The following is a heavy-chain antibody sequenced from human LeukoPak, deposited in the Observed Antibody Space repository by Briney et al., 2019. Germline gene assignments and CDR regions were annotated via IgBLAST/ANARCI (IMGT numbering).Heavy chain of an antibody. CDR2: PHHSGST. J-gene: IGHJ5*02. CDR1: GGSISSGGSY. Sequence: SETLSLTCTVSGGSISSGGSYWNMITHPPHNHPLRIQYPHHSGSTYYNPALKGRVTISVARSKTQFSLKLSSVTAADTAVYYCARDTAWELLGLYVTWGQGTLVTVSS. V-gene: IGHV4-30-2*01. D-gene: IGHD1-26*01. CDR3: ARDTAWELLGLYVT.